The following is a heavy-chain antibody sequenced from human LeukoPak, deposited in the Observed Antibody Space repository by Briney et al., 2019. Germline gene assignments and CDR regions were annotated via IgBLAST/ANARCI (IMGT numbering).Heavy chain of an antibody. CDR1: GGSTTINGYY. CDR2: IYYNGNT. V-gene: IGHV4-39*01. Sequence: SETLSLTCTVSGGSTTINGYYWAWIRQPPGKGLEWIGSIYYNGNTYYNPSLKSRVTISADTSTNHYSLNLTSVTASDTAVYYCGRHVQAPSFDPWGQGTLVTVSS. D-gene: IGHD1-1*01. J-gene: IGHJ5*02. CDR3: GRHVQAPSFDP.